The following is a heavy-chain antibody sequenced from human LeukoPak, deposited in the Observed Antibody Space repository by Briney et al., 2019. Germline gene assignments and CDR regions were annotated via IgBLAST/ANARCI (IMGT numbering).Heavy chain of an antibody. CDR2: IYPGDSDT. Sequence: GESLKISCKGSGYRFTSYWIGWVRQMPGKGLEWMGIIYPGDSDTRYSPSFQGQVTISADKSISTAYLQWSSLKAPGTAIYYCARNREYRSSPAGYWCHPWGQGTVVTVSS. V-gene: IGHV5-51*01. J-gene: IGHJ5*02. CDR3: ARNREYRSSPAGYWCHP. D-gene: IGHD6-6*01. CDR1: GYRFTSYW.